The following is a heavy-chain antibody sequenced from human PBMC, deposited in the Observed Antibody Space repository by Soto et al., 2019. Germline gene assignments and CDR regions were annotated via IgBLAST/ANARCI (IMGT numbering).Heavy chain of an antibody. J-gene: IGHJ4*02. CDR3: ARYYYDSSGYTIFDY. CDR2: ISSSGSTI. V-gene: IGHV3-48*03. D-gene: IGHD3-22*01. Sequence: EVQLVESGGGLVQPGGSLRLSCAASGFTFSSYEMNWVRQAPGKGLEWVSYISSSGSTIYYADSVKGRFTISRDNAKNSLYLQMNSPRAEDTAVYYCARYYYDSSGYTIFDYWGQGTLVTVSS. CDR1: GFTFSSYE.